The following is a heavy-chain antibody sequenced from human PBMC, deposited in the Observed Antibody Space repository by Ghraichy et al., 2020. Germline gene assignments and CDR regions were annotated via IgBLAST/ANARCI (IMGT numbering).Heavy chain of an antibody. CDR3: ARRAGGSSRMDV. Sequence: SETLSLTCTVSGGSISSSGYYWGWIRQPPGKGLEWIGNIYYSGSTYYNPSLKSRVTISVDTPKNQFSLKLSSVTAADTAVYYCARRAGGSSRMDVWGKGTTVTVPS. CDR1: GGSISSSGYY. J-gene: IGHJ6*03. D-gene: IGHD6-13*01. CDR2: IYYSGST. V-gene: IGHV4-39*01.